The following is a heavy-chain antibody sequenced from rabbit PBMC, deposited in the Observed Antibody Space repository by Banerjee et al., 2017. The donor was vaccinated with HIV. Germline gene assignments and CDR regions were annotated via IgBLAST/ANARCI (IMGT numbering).Heavy chain of an antibody. CDR1: GFSFSSRYW. CDR3: ARAGADIDYYLTRLDL. V-gene: IGHV1S45*01. D-gene: IGHD1-1*01. CDR2: IYAGISGTT. Sequence: EQLEESGRDLVKPEGSLTLTCTASGFSFSSRYWICWIRQAPGKGLEWIACIYAGISGTTYYASWAKGRFTISKTSSTTVTLQMTSLTAADTATYFCARAGADIDYYLTRLDLWGPGTLVTV. J-gene: IGHJ3*01.